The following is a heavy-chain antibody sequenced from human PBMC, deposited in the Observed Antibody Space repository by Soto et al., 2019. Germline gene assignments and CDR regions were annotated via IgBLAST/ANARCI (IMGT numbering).Heavy chain of an antibody. J-gene: IGHJ1*01. V-gene: IGHV1-46*01. Sequence: ASVKVSCTASGYKFTTYFIHWVRQAPGQGLEWMGMIHPSGDTGYAQKFRGRVTMTIDTSTTTAYMELRNLTSEDTAVYFSARGYCTTSPCSGDFQFWGQATLVTVSS. D-gene: IGHD2-15*01. CDR1: GYKFTTYF. CDR3: ARGYCTTSPCSGDFQF. CDR2: IHPSGDT.